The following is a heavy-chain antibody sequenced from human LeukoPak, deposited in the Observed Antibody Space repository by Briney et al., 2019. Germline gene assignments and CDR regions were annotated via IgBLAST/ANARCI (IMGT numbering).Heavy chain of an antibody. CDR2: IIPIFGTA. V-gene: IGHV1-69*06. CDR1: GGTFSSYA. CDR3: ARVGSRSSGRWFDP. D-gene: IGHD6-6*01. Sequence: SVKVSCKASGGTFSSYAISWVRQAPGQGLEWMGGIIPIFGTANYAQKFQGRVTITADRSTSTAYMELSSLRSEDTAVYYCARVGSRSSGRWFDPWGQGTLVTVSS. J-gene: IGHJ5*02.